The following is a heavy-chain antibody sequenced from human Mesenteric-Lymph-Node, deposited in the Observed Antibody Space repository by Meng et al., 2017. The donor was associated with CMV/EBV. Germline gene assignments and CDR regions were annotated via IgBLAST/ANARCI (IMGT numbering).Heavy chain of an antibody. D-gene: IGHD3-3*01. V-gene: IGHV3-15*01. CDR1: GLTVNNNY. Sequence: GESLKISCAASGLTVNNNYMNWVRQAPGKGLEWVGRIKSKTDGGTTDYAAPVKGRFTISRDDSKNTLYLQMNSLKTEDTAVYYCTTAKMYYDFWSGYYNVDDYWGQGTLVTVSS. CDR2: IKSKTDGGTT. CDR3: TTAKMYYDFWSGYYNVDDY. J-gene: IGHJ4*02.